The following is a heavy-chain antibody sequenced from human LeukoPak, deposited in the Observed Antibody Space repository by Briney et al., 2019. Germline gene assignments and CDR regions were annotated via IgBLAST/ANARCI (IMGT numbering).Heavy chain of an antibody. V-gene: IGHV1-2*02. CDR3: ARVGGYCTTSSCSYGLDV. CDR1: GYSFTDYF. D-gene: IGHD2-2*01. Sequence: ASVKVSCTASGYSFTDYFMHWVRQAPGQGLELMGWINPYSGDTNYAQKFQGRVTMTRDTSISTAYMEMSRLSSDDTAVCYCARVGGYCTTSSCSYGLDVWGQGTTVTVSS. CDR2: INPYSGDT. J-gene: IGHJ6*02.